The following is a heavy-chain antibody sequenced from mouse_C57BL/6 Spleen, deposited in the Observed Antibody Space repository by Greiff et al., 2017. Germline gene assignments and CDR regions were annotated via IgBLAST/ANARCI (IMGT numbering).Heavy chain of an antibody. J-gene: IGHJ1*03. CDR3: AREEWVTGTWYFEV. CDR1: GYTFTSYN. CDR2: ISPGNGDT. V-gene: IGHV1-12*01. Sequence: QVQLQQSGAELVRPGASVKMSCKASGYTFTSYNMHWVKQTPRQGLEWIGAISPGNGDTSYNQKFTGKATLTVDKSYSTAYMQLSSLTSEDSAFYFCAREEWVTGTWYFEVWGTGTTVTVSS. D-gene: IGHD4-1*01.